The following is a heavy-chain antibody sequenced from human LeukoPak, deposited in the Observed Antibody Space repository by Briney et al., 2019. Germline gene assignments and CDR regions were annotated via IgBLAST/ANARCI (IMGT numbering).Heavy chain of an antibody. V-gene: IGHV1-46*01. J-gene: IGHJ3*02. CDR3: ARVRDGYNDAYDI. D-gene: IGHD5-24*01. CDR1: GYTFSNYY. CDR2: IGGST. Sequence: ASVKVSCKASGYTFSNYYIHWVRQAPGQGLEWMGIIGGSTNYAQRFQGRVTMTRDTSTSTVYMELSSLRSEDTAVYYCARVRDGYNDAYDIWGQGTMVTVHS.